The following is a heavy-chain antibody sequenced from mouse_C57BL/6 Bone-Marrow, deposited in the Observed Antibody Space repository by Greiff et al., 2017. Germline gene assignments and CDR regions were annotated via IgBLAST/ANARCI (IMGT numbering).Heavy chain of an antibody. D-gene: IGHD2-5*01. CDR2: IYPGSGST. V-gene: IGHV1-55*01. CDR3: ARPYYSNYWYFGV. CDR1: GYPFTSYW. Sequence: QVQLQQPGAELVKPGASVKMSCKASGYPFTSYWITWVKQRPGHGLEWIGEIYPGSGSTTYNEKFKSKATLTVDTASSTAYMQLSSLTSEDSAVYFFARPYYSNYWYFGVWGTGTTVPVSS. J-gene: IGHJ1*03.